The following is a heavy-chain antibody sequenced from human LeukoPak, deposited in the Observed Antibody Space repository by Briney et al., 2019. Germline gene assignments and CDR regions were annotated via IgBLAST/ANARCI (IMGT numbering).Heavy chain of an antibody. D-gene: IGHD3-22*01. V-gene: IGHV1-69*04. CDR3: ARGGAYYDSSGYAFDI. CDR1: GGTFSSYA. J-gene: IGHJ3*02. Sequence: VASVKVSCKASGGTFSSYAISWVRQAPGQGLEWMGRIIPILGIANYAQKFQGRVTITADKSTSTAYMELSSLRSEDTAVYYCARGGAYYDSSGYAFDIWGQGTMVTVSS. CDR2: IIPILGIA.